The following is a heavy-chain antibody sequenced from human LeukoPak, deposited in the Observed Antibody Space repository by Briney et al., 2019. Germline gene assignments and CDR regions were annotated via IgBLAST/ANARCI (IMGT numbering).Heavy chain of an antibody. CDR3: ARHSLDGSGSSAHLEWFDP. D-gene: IGHD3-10*01. CDR1: GGSISSSSYH. CDR2: IYYSGST. J-gene: IGHJ5*02. V-gene: IGHV4-39*01. Sequence: PSETLSLTCSVSGGSISSSSYHWGWIRQPPGKGLEWIGSIYYSGSTYYNPSLKSRVTISVDTLKNQFSLKLSSVTAAHTAVYYCARHSLDGSGSSAHLEWFDPWGQGTLVTVSS.